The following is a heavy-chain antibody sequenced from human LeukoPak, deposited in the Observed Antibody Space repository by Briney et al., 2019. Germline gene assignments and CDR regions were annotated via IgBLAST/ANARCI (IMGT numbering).Heavy chain of an antibody. CDR1: GGSISSGDYY. D-gene: IGHD3-22*01. CDR3: ARKSVDSSARAFDY. Sequence: SETLSLTCTVSGGSISSGDYYWSWIRQPPGKGLEWIGYIYYGGSTYYNPSLKSRVTISVDTSKNQFSLKLSSVTAADTAVYYCARKSVDSSARAFDYWGQGTLVTVSS. CDR2: IYYGGST. V-gene: IGHV4-30-4*01. J-gene: IGHJ4*02.